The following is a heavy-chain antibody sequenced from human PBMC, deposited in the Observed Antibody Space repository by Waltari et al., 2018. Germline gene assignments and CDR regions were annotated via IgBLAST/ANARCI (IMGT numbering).Heavy chain of an antibody. CDR3: ARGGVGAPDY. CDR2: VYSDGSGA. CDR1: GFTFSSYW. D-gene: IGHD1-26*01. J-gene: IGHJ4*02. V-gene: IGHV3-74*01. Sequence: EVQLVESGGGLVQPGGSLRLSCAASGFTFSSYWMHWVRQAPGKGLVWVSRVYSDGSGAIYADSVKGRFTISRDNAKNTLYLQMNSLGPEDTAVYYCARGGVGAPDYWGQGTLVTVSS.